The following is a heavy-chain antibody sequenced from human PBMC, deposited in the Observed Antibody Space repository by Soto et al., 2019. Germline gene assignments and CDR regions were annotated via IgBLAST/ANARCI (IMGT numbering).Heavy chain of an antibody. D-gene: IGHD3-10*01. J-gene: IGHJ6*03. CDR2: INAGNGNT. V-gene: IGHV1-3*01. CDR1: GYTFTSYA. Sequence: ASVKVSCKASGYTFTSYAMHWVRQAPGQRLEWMGWINAGNGNTKYSQKFQGRVTITRDTSASTAYMELSSLRSEDTAVYYCARDFYYGSGNAHYYYYYMDVWGKGTTVTVSS. CDR3: ARDFYYGSGNAHYYYYYMDV.